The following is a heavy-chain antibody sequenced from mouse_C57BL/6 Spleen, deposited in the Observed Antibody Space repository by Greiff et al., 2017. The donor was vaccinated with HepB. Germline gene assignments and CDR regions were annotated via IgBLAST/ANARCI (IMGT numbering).Heavy chain of an antibody. CDR1: GFTFSSYA. CDR2: ISDCGSYT. Sequence: EVQLVESGAGLVMPGGSLKLSCAASGFTFSSYAMSWVRQTPEKRLELVATISDCGSYTYYPDNVKGRFTISRDNAKNNLYLQMSHLKSEDTAMYYCARDRRTGPWFAYWGQGTLVTVSA. V-gene: IGHV5-4*01. CDR3: ARDRRTGPWFAY. J-gene: IGHJ3*01. D-gene: IGHD4-1*01.